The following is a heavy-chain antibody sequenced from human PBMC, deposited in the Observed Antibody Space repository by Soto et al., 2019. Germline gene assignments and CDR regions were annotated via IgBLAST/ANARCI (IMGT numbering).Heavy chain of an antibody. V-gene: IGHV4-59*01. CDR1: GGSISSYY. CDR3: ARDGYYYDSSGYQRVYYFDY. J-gene: IGHJ4*02. CDR2: IFYSGST. D-gene: IGHD3-22*01. Sequence: SETLSLTCAVSGGSISSYYWSWIRQPPGKGLEWIGYIFYSGSTNYNPSLKSRVTISVDTSKNQFSLKLSSVTAADTAVYYCARDGYYYDSSGYQRVYYFDYWGQGTLVTVSS.